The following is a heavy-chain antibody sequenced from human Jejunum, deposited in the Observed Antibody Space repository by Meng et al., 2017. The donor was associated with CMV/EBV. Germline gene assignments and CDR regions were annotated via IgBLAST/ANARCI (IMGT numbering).Heavy chain of an antibody. Sequence: QGQRQESGPGLVKPSETLSLTCTVSGGSISSYYWSWIRQPAGKGLEWIGRIYPNGNTNYNPSLKSRVTMSIDTSKNQFSLKLTSVTAADTAVYYCARDAPPNNYGWFDPWGQGTLVTVSS. J-gene: IGHJ5*02. CDR3: ARDAPPNNYGWFDP. CDR2: IYPNGNT. V-gene: IGHV4-4*07. CDR1: GGSISSYY. D-gene: IGHD5-18*01.